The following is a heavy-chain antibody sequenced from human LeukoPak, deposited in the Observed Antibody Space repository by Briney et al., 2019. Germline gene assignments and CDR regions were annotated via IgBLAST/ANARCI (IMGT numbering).Heavy chain of an antibody. CDR3: AFEGPVSGYAFDP. J-gene: IGHJ5*02. V-gene: IGHV4-34*01. CDR2: INHSEGT. CDR1: GESFSEYY. D-gene: IGHD5-12*01. Sequence: SETLSLTCAVYGESFSEYYWSWIRQPPGKGLEWIGQINHSEGTNYHPSLKTRVTISLDTSKNQVSLKLRSVTAADTAVYYCAFEGPVSGYAFDPWGQGALVAVSS.